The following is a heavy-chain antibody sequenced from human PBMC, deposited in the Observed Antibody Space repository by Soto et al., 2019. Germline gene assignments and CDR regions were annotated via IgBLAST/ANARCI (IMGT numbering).Heavy chain of an antibody. CDR3: AKETGNGLWYFDL. J-gene: IGHJ2*01. CDR1: GFTFNDYS. D-gene: IGHD1-1*01. V-gene: IGHV3-23*01. CDR2: VATSGTHT. Sequence: GGSLRLSCAASGFTFNDYSVTWVRQAPGKGLQWVSTVATSGTHTYYADPVKGRFTISRDNSKNTLYLQMNSLRVEDTAIYYCAKETGNGLWYFDLWGRGTLVTVSS.